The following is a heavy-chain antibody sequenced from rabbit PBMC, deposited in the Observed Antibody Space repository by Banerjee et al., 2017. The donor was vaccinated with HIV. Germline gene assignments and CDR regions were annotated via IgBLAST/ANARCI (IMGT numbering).Heavy chain of an antibody. J-gene: IGHJ4*01. Sequence: LEESGGGLVKPEGSLTLTCKASGFSFSNSYWICWVRQAPGKGLEWIACIYAGSSGRIDYANWAKGRFTISKTSSTTVTLQMTSLTAADTATYFCARDLAGVIGWNFNLWGPGTLVTVS. CDR1: GFSFSNSYW. CDR3: ARDLAGVIGWNFNL. V-gene: IGHV1S45*01. D-gene: IGHD4-1*01. CDR2: IYAGSSGRI.